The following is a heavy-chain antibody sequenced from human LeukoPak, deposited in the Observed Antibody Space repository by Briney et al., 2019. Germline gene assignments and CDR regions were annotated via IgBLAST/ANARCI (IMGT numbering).Heavy chain of an antibody. CDR1: GGSISSSSYS. V-gene: IGHV4-39*01. CDR3: ARQKMKQSRFDP. D-gene: IGHD6-19*01. J-gene: IGHJ5*02. CDR2: IYYSGST. Sequence: SETLSLTCTVSGGSISSSSYSWGWIRQPPGKGLEWIGSIYYSGSTYYNPSLKSRVTISVDTSKNQFSLKLSSVTAADTAVYYCARQKMKQSRFDPWGQGTLVTVSS.